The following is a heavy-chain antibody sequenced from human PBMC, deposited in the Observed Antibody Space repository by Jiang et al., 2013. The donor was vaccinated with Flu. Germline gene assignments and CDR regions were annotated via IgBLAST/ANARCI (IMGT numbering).Heavy chain of an antibody. J-gene: IGHJ6*02. CDR1: GYSISSGYY. V-gene: IGHV4-38-2*02. Sequence: GLVKPSETLSLTCTVSGYSISSGYYWGWIRQPPGKGLEWIGSIYHSGSTYYNPSLKSRVTISVDTSKNQFSLKLSSVTAADTAVYYCARKYPYYDILTGYFDYYYYYGMDVWGQGTTVTVSS. CDR3: ARKYPYYDILTGYFDYYYYYGMDV. CDR2: IYHSGST. D-gene: IGHD3-9*01.